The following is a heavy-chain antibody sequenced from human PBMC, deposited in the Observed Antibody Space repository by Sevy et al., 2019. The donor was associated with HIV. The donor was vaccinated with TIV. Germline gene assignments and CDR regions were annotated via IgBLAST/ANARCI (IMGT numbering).Heavy chain of an antibody. J-gene: IGHJ3*02. CDR2: INPRTGDT. CDR1: GYTFSDNY. V-gene: IGHV1-2*06. CDR3: AKDKLLDAFDI. D-gene: IGHD2-15*01. Sequence: ASVKVSCKASGYTFSDNYMHSVRQAPGQGLEWVGRINPRTGDTKYAQKFQGSVTVTRDTSISTAYMELSRLTSDDTAIYYCAKDKLLDAFDIWGQGTRVTVSS.